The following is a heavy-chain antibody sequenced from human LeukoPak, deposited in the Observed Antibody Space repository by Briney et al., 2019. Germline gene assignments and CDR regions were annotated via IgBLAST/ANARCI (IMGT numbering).Heavy chain of an antibody. CDR3: AKTRPLDSSSWSHGDY. D-gene: IGHD6-13*01. CDR1: GFTFNIYW. Sequence: GGSLRLSCAASGFTFNIYWMSWVRQAPGKGLEWVASINQDGKEKYYVDSVKGRFTISRDNSKNTLYLQMNSLRAEDTAVYYCAKTRPLDSSSWSHGDYWGQGTLVTVSS. V-gene: IGHV3-7*03. J-gene: IGHJ4*02. CDR2: INQDGKEK.